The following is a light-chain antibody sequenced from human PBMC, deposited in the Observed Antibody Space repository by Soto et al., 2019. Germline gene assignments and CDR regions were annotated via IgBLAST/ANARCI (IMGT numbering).Light chain of an antibody. CDR2: GAS. CDR1: QNILSN. CDR3: QQYGSSGT. Sequence: EIVMTQSPATLPVSPGERATLSCRASQNILSNLAWYQQKPGQAPRLLIYGASTRATGIPARFSGSGSGTEFTLTISILQSEDFAVYYCQQYGSSGTFGQGTKVDI. V-gene: IGKV3-15*01. J-gene: IGKJ1*01.